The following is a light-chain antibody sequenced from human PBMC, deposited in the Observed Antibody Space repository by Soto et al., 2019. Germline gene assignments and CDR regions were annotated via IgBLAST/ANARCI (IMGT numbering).Light chain of an antibody. V-gene: IGKV3-20*01. CDR2: GAS. Sequence: DMLLPQSPGTRSLSPGERATLSCRASQSVTNNYLAWYQQKPGQAPRLLIHGASNRATGIPDRFSGSGSGTDFTLTISRLEHEDFAVYYCQQYGSSGTFGQGTKVDIK. J-gene: IGKJ1*01. CDR3: QQYGSSGT. CDR1: QSVTNNY.